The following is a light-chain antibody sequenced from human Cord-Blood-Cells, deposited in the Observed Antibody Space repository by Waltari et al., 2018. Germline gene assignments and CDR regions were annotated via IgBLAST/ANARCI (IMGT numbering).Light chain of an antibody. CDR1: SSDVGGYNY. CDR2: DVS. V-gene: IGLV2-14*03. Sequence: QSALTQPASVSGSPGQSITISCTGTSSDVGGYNYVSWYQQHPGKAPKLVIYDVSNRPSGVSNRFSCSKSSNTASLTISGLQAEDEADYYCSSYTSSSTWVFGGGTKLTVL. J-gene: IGLJ3*02. CDR3: SSYTSSSTWV.